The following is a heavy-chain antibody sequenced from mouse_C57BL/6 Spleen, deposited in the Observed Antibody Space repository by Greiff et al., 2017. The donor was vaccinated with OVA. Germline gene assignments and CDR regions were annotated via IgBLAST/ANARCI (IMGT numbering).Heavy chain of an antibody. Sequence: EVKVEESGGGLVKPGGSLKLSCAASGFTFSDYGMHWVRQAPEKGLEWVAYISSGSSTIYYADTVKGRFTISRDNAKNTLFLQMTSLRSEDTAMYYCARPHYYGSSYGVFAYWGQGTLVTVSA. J-gene: IGHJ3*01. CDR2: ISSGSSTI. D-gene: IGHD1-1*01. CDR1: GFTFSDYG. CDR3: ARPHYYGSSYGVFAY. V-gene: IGHV5-17*01.